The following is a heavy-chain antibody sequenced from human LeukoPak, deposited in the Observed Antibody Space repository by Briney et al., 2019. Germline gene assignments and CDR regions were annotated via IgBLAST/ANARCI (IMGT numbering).Heavy chain of an antibody. Sequence: GGSLRLSCAASGFTFSSYWMHWVRQAPGKGLVWVSHISSDGSTTSYADSVKGRFTISRDNAKKTLYLQMSSLRAEDTAVYYCARRGGSYNDYWGQGTLVTVSS. D-gene: IGHD1-26*01. J-gene: IGHJ4*02. CDR1: GFTFSSYW. CDR3: ARRGGSYNDY. V-gene: IGHV3-74*01. CDR2: ISSDGSTT.